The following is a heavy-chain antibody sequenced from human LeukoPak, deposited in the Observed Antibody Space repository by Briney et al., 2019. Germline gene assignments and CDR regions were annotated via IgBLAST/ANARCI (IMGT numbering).Heavy chain of an antibody. D-gene: IGHD3-16*01. J-gene: IGHJ4*02. CDR3: ASLDVLGAPFDY. V-gene: IGHV4-4*02. CDR2: IYHSGST. CDR1: GSTFSNFAM. Sequence: GSLRLSCAASGSTFSNFAMTWVRQPPGKGLEWIGEIYHSGSTNYNPSLKSRVTISVDKSKNQFSLKLSSVTAADTAVYYCASLDVLGAPFDYWGQGTLVTVSS.